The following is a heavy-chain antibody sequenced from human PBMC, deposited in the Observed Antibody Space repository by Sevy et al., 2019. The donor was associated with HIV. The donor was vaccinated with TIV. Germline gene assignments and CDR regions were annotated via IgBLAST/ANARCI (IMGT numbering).Heavy chain of an antibody. V-gene: IGHV3-23*01. CDR1: GFNFNIYS. CDR2: LSFGCGRI. D-gene: IGHD2-8*01. CDR3: AREGCTRPHDH. J-gene: IGHJ4*02. Sequence: GGSLRLSCVASGFNFNIYSMSWVRQAPGKGLEWVSTLSFGCGRINHADSVQGRFTMSRVDSKKTVYLEMNSLRAEDPAVYYCAREGCTRPHDHWGQGTLVTVSS.